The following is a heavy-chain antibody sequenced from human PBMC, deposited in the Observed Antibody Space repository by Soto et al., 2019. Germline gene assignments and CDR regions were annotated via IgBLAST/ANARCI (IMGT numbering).Heavy chain of an antibody. J-gene: IGHJ4*02. CDR2: IWYDGSNK. D-gene: IGHD2-15*01. V-gene: IGHV3-33*03. CDR1: GFIFNEYG. Sequence: SGGSLRLSCAASGFIFNEYGMHWVRQAPGKGLEWVAVIWYDGSNKYYADSVKGRFTFSRDNSKNTMSLQMNSLRAEDTAVYYCARWGCSGSNCNLNQRSFDLWGQGTLVTVSS. CDR3: ARWGCSGSNCNLNQRSFDL.